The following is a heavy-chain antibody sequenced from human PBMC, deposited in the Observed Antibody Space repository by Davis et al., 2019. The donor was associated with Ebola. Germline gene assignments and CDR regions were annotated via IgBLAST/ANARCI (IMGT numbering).Heavy chain of an antibody. V-gene: IGHV3-21*06. CDR2: ISSSATYI. CDR1: GFTFSSLT. CDR3: ARINGSSTDAFDF. D-gene: IGHD1-26*01. Sequence: GGSLRLSCAASGFTFSSLTMSWVRQAPGKGLEWVSSISSSATYIYNADSVKGRFTISRDNAKNSLFLQMNSLRAEDTAVYYCARINGSSTDAFDFWGQGTMVTVSS. J-gene: IGHJ3*01.